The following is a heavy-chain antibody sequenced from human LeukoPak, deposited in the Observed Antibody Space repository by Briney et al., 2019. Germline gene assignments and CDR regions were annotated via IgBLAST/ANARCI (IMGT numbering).Heavy chain of an antibody. CDR1: GYSFTSYW. CDR3: ARPYSGYNSEAFDI. J-gene: IGHJ3*02. D-gene: IGHD5-12*01. CDR2: IYPGDSDT. Sequence: GESLKISCKGSGYSFTSYWIGWVRQMPGKGLEWMGLIYPGDSDTRYSPSFEGQVTISADKSISTAYLQWSSLQASDTAMYYCARPYSGYNSEAFDIWGQGTMVTVSS. V-gene: IGHV5-51*01.